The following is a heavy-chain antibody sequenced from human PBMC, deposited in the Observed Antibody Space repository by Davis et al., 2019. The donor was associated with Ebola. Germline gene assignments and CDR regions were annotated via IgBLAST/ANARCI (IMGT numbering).Heavy chain of an antibody. Sequence: SVTVSCQASGGTFSSYAIRWVRQPPGPGLEWLGGIIPILGIANYAQKFQGRVTITADESTSTAYMELSSLRSADTAVYYCARVGNYTTYNWFDPWGQGTLVTVSS. CDR1: GGTFSSYA. V-gene: IGHV1-69*10. CDR3: ARVGNYTTYNWFDP. J-gene: IGHJ5*02. D-gene: IGHD3-22*01. CDR2: IIPILGIA.